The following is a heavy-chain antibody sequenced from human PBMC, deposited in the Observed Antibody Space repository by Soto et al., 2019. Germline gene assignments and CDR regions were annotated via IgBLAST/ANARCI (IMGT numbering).Heavy chain of an antibody. CDR2: ISYDGSNK. V-gene: IGHV3-30-3*01. J-gene: IGHJ2*01. Sequence: QVQLVESGGGVVQPGRSLRLSCAASGFTFSSYAMHWVRQAPGKGLEWVAVISYDGSNKYYADSVKGRFTISRDNSKNTLYPQMNSLRAEDTAVYYCARDPLCDTAMVLWYFDLWGRGTLVTVSS. D-gene: IGHD5-18*01. CDR1: GFTFSSYA. CDR3: ARDPLCDTAMVLWYFDL.